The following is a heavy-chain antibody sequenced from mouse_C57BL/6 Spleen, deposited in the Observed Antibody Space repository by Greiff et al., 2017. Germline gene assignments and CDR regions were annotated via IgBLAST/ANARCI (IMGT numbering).Heavy chain of an antibody. D-gene: IGHD2-4*01. J-gene: IGHJ4*01. V-gene: IGHV5-16*01. Sequence: EVMLVESEGGLVQPGSSMKLSCTASGFTFSDYYMAWVRQVPEKGLEWVANINYDGSSTYYLDTLKSRFIISRDNAKNMLYLQMSSLKSEDTATYYCARDRGDYDYAMDYWGQGTSVTVSS. CDR1: GFTFSDYY. CDR2: INYDGSST. CDR3: ARDRGDYDYAMDY.